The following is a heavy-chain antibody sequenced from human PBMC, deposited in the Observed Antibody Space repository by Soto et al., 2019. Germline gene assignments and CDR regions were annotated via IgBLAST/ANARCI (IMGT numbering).Heavy chain of an antibody. D-gene: IGHD2-15*01. CDR2: IYYSGGT. CDR1: GGSISRSTYY. Sequence: QLQLQESGPGLLKSSETLSLTCTVSGGSISRSTYYWGWIRQPPGKGLEWIGSIYYSGGTYHNPSRKRRVTMSKDTSENQFSLRLASVTAADTAIYYCASQVVASRHFDYWGQGTLVTVSS. J-gene: IGHJ4*02. CDR3: ASQVVASRHFDY. V-gene: IGHV4-39*01.